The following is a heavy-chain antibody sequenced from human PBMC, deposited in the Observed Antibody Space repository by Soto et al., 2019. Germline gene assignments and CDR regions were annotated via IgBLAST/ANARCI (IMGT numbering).Heavy chain of an antibody. CDR3: ARARDYGDFDY. CDR2: IYSGGST. Sequence: WGSMRRSWAPAALSVSSNYMSWVRQAPGKGLEWVSVIYSGGSTYYADSVKGRFTISRDNSKNTLYLQMNSLRAEDTAVYYCARARDYGDFDYWGQGT. CDR1: ALSVSSNY. V-gene: IGHV3-66*01. J-gene: IGHJ4*02. D-gene: IGHD4-17*01.